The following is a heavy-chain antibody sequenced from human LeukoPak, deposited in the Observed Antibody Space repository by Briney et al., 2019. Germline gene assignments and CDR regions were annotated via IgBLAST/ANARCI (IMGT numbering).Heavy chain of an antibody. CDR1: GFTFSSYA. CDR3: AKPSIPLTYYYDSSGYYEGYCFDY. Sequence: PGGSLRLSCAASGFTFSSYAMSWVRQAPGKGLEWVSAISGSGGSTYYADSVKGRFTISRDNSKNTLYLQMNSLRAEDTAVYYCAKPSIPLTYYYDSSGYYEGYCFDYWGRGTLVTVSS. CDR2: ISGSGGST. J-gene: IGHJ4*02. V-gene: IGHV3-23*01. D-gene: IGHD3-22*01.